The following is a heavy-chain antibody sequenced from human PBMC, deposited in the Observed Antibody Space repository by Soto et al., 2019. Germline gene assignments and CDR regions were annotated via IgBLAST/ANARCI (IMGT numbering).Heavy chain of an antibody. Sequence: TSETLSLTCAVYGGSFSGYYWSWIRQPPGKGLEWIGEINHSGSTNYNPSLKSRVTISVDTSKNQFSLKLSSVTAADTAVYYCARTYYYDSSGYYSNYWGQGTLVTVSS. CDR3: ARTYYYDSSGYYSNY. D-gene: IGHD3-22*01. V-gene: IGHV4-34*01. CDR1: GGSFSGYY. CDR2: INHSGST. J-gene: IGHJ4*02.